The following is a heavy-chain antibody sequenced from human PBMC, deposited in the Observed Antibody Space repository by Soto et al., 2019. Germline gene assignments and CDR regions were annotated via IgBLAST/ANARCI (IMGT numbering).Heavy chain of an antibody. D-gene: IGHD6-19*01. J-gene: IGHJ4*02. CDR3: ARAVAGYFDY. V-gene: IGHV3-48*01. CDR2: IGSSSSSI. CDR1: GFTFSSYS. Sequence: GGSPRLSCAASGFTFSSYSMNWVRQAPGKGLEWVSYIGSSSSSIYYADSVKGRFTISRDNAKNSLYLQMNNLRAEDTAVYYCARAVAGYFDYWGQGTLVTVSS.